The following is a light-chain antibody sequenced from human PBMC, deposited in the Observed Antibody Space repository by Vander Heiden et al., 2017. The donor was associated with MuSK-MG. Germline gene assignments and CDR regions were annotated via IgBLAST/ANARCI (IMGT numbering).Light chain of an antibody. V-gene: IGLV2-14*01. CDR2: DVS. CDR3: SSYTSSSTPWV. J-gene: IGLJ3*02. Sequence: QSALTQPASVSGSPGQSITISCTGPSSDVGGYNYVSWYPQHPGKAPKLMIYDVSNRPSGVSNRFSGSKSGNTASLTISGLQAEDEADYYCSSYTSSSTPWVFGGGTKLTVL. CDR1: SSDVGGYNY.